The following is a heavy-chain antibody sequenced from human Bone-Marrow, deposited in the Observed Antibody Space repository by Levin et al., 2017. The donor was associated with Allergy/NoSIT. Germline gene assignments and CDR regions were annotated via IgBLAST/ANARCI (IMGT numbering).Heavy chain of an antibody. D-gene: IGHD1-26*01. Sequence: SCEASGFTFSDHAMHWVRQAPGKGLEWVAVIPFDGKNQHYADSVKGRFTLSRDNSENTLDLQMDSLKAEDTAVYFCARESRGNYFDSWGQGTLVIVSS. CDR3: ARESRGNYFDS. CDR2: IPFDGKNQ. J-gene: IGHJ4*02. CDR1: GFTFSDHA. V-gene: IGHV3-30*04.